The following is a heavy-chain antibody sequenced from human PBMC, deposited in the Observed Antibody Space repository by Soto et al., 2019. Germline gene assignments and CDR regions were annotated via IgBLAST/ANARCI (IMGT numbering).Heavy chain of an antibody. Sequence: ASVKVSCKASGGTFSSYAISWVRQAPGQGLEWMGGIIPIFGTANYAQKFQGRVTITADESTSTAYMELSSLRSEDTAVYYCARAYTLGWELHRPSPATVNFDFWGQGTLVTVSS. CDR3: ARAYTLGWELHRPSPATVNFDF. D-gene: IGHD1-26*01. J-gene: IGHJ4*01. V-gene: IGHV1-69*13. CDR2: IIPIFGTA. CDR1: GGTFSSYA.